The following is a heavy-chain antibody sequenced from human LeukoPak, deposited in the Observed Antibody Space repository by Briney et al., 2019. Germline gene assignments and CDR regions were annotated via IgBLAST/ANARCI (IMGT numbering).Heavy chain of an antibody. Sequence: GGSLRLSCAASGFTFSSYSMNWVPQAPGKGLEWVSSISSSSSYIYYTDSVKGRFTISRDNAKHSLYLQMNSLRAEDTAVYYCAREPAEWELLTNDAFDIWGQGTMVTVSS. V-gene: IGHV3-21*01. CDR1: GFTFSSYS. J-gene: IGHJ3*02. CDR2: ISSSSSYI. D-gene: IGHD1-26*01. CDR3: AREPAEWELLTNDAFDI.